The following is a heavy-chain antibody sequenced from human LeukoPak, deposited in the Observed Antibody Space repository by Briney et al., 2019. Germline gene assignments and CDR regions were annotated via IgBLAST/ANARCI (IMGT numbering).Heavy chain of an antibody. CDR2: IYYSGST. V-gene: IGHV4-61*08. Sequence: SGPTLVKPTQTLTLTCTFSGFSLSTSGVGVGWIRQPPGKGLEWIGYIYYSGSTNYNPSLKSRVTISVDTSKNQFSLKLSSVTAADTAVYYCARLRPDTYYYYGMDVWGQGTTVTVSS. CDR1: GFSLSTSGVG. J-gene: IGHJ6*02. CDR3: ARLRPDTYYYYGMDV. D-gene: IGHD5-18*01.